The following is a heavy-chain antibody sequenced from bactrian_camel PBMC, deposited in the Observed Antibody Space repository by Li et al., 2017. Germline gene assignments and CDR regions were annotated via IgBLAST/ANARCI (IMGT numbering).Heavy chain of an antibody. J-gene: IGHJ4*01. CDR3: AAGFLMRCRADVPHSLYTS. D-gene: IGHD5*01. V-gene: IGHV3S53*01. Sequence: VQLVESGGGSVEAGGSLRLTCEMSGDTYSLLCIGWFREAPGKEREGVATIDAIDKKRYADPVTGRFTISRDRAKKTLTLEMTSLQLEDTYMYYCAAGFLMRCRADVPHSLYTSWGQGTQVTVS. CDR1: GDTYSLLC. CDR2: IDAIDKK.